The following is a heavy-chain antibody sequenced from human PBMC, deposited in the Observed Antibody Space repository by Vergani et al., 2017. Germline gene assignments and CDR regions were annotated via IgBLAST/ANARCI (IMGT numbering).Heavy chain of an antibody. Sequence: VRLLESGGGLVQPGGSLRLSCAASGFTFSSYGMHWVRQAPGKGLEWVAFIRYDGSNKYYADSVKGRFTISRDNSKNTLYLQMNSLRAEDTAVYYCAKGAGSSGWYDDYWGQGTLVTVSS. D-gene: IGHD6-19*01. J-gene: IGHJ4*02. CDR1: GFTFSSYG. CDR2: IRYDGSNK. CDR3: AKGAGSSGWYDDY. V-gene: IGHV3-30*02.